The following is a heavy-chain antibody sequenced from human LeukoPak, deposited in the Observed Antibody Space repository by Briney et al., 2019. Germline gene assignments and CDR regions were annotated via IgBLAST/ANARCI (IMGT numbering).Heavy chain of an antibody. CDR3: ARVDVITLWFDP. V-gene: IGHV1-2*02. CDR1: GYTFTGYY. Sequence: ASVKVSCKASGYTFTGYYMHWVRQAPGQGLEWMGWINPNSGGTNYAQKFQGRFTMTRDTSISTAYMELSRLRSDDTAVYYCARVDVITLWFDPWGQGTLVTVSS. D-gene: IGHD3-22*01. J-gene: IGHJ5*02. CDR2: INPNSGGT.